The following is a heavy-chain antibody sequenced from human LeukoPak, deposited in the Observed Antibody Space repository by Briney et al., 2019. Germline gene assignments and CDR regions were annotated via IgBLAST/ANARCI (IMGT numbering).Heavy chain of an antibody. CDR1: GFSFSSFA. CDR3: AKANWISNADGVW. J-gene: IGHJ4*02. D-gene: IGHD3-3*01. Sequence: GGSLGLSCTASGFSFSSFAMSWVRQAPARGPEWVSSIRGGGDTFYADSVKGRFTLSRDDSRNTVYLQLNNLRVEDTAIYYCAKANWISNADGVWWGQGTQVTVSS. V-gene: IGHV3-23*01. CDR2: IRGGGDT.